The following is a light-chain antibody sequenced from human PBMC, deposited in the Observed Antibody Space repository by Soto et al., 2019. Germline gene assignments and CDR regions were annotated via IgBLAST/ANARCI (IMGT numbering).Light chain of an antibody. Sequence: SYELTQPRSLSVAPGKTARITCGGDNIGNKNVQWYQQKSGQAPVLVIYYDDDRPSGIPERFDGSNSGNTATLTISRVEGEDEADYYCQVCDSSSDHVVFGGGTKVTVL. CDR3: QVCDSSSDHVV. CDR1: NIGNKN. J-gene: IGLJ2*01. CDR2: YDD. V-gene: IGLV3-21*01.